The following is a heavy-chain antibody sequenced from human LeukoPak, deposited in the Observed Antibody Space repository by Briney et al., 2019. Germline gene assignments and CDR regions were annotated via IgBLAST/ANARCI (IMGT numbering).Heavy chain of an antibody. V-gene: IGHV3-11*06. CDR1: GFTFSDYY. J-gene: IGHJ4*02. D-gene: IGHD6-19*01. CDR3: ARVEDMGSGWWEYYFDY. CDR2: ISSSSSYT. Sequence: SGGSLRLSCAASGFTFSDYYMSWIRQAPGKGLEWVSYISSSSSYTNYADSVKGRFTISRDNAKNSLYLQMNSLRAEDTAVYYCARVEDMGSGWWEYYFDYWGQGTLVTVSS.